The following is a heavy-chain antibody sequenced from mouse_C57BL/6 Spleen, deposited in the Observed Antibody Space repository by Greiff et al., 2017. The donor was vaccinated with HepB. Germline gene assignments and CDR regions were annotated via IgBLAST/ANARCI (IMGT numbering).Heavy chain of an antibody. CDR2: ISSGGDYI. CDR3: TREDLATVVASNAMDY. J-gene: IGHJ4*01. V-gene: IGHV5-9-1*02. D-gene: IGHD1-1*01. Sequence: EVQVVESGEGLVKPGGSLKLSCAASGFTFSSYAMSWVRQTPEKRLEWVAYISSGGDYIYYADTVKGRFTISRDNARNTLYLQMSSLKSEDTAMYYCTREDLATVVASNAMDYWGQGTSVTVSS. CDR1: GFTFSSYA.